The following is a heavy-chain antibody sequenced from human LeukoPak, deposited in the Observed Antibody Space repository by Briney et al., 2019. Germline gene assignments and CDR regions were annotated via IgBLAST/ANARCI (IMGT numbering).Heavy chain of an antibody. CDR1: GFIFSSYA. V-gene: IGHV3-23*01. Sequence: GGSLRLSCAASGFIFSSYAMSWVRQAPGKGLEWVSAISGSGGSTYYADSVKGRFTISGDNSKTTLYLQMNSLRAEDTAVYYCARRMGYCSSTSCYGNGGYFDYWGQGTLVTVSS. J-gene: IGHJ4*02. CDR3: ARRMGYCSSTSCYGNGGYFDY. D-gene: IGHD2-2*01. CDR2: ISGSGGST.